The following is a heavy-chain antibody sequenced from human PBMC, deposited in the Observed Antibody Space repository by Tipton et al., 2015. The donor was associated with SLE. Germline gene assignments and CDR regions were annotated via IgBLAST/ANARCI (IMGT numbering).Heavy chain of an antibody. Sequence: QLVQSGAEVKKPGASVKVSCKASGYTFTSYGISWVRQAPGQGLEWMGGIIPIFGTANYAQKFQGRVTITADESTSTAYMELSSLRSEDTAVYYCARRVKIAAAGTLAAFDIWGQGTMVTVSS. CDR2: IIPIFGTA. D-gene: IGHD6-13*01. CDR3: ARRVKIAAAGTLAAFDI. V-gene: IGHV1-69*13. CDR1: GYTFTSYG. J-gene: IGHJ3*02.